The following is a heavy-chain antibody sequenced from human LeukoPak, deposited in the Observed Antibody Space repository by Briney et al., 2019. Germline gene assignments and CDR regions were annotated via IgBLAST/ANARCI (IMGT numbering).Heavy chain of an antibody. CDR1: GFTFSNYA. D-gene: IGHD3-9*01. CDR2: IVGSGGST. J-gene: IGHJ4*02. V-gene: IGHV3-23*01. Sequence: PGASLRLSCAASGFTFSNYAMSWVRQAPGKGLDWVSSIVGSGGSTYYADSVKGRFTISRDNSKNTLFLQMNSLRVEDTALYYCSKWGDYDVLTGYYDSDFWGQGTLVTVSS. CDR3: SKWGDYDVLTGYYDSDF.